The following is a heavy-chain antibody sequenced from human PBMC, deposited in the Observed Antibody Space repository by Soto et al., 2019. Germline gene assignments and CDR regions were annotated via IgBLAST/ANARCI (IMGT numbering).Heavy chain of an antibody. CDR2: IYYSGST. CDR3: ARGIYQLIHYYHYSGTDV. Sequence: TLSLTCTVSGGSISSGDYYWSWIRQPPGKGLEWIGYIYYSGSTYYNPSLKSRVTISVDTSKNQFSLKLSSVTAADTAVYYCARGIYQLIHYYHYSGTDVWGQGTTVTLS. V-gene: IGHV4-30-4*01. J-gene: IGHJ6*02. D-gene: IGHD2-2*01. CDR1: GGSISSGDYY.